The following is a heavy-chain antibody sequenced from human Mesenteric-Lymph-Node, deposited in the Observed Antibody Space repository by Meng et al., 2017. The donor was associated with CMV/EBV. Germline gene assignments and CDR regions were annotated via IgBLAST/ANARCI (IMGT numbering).Heavy chain of an antibody. Sequence: GESLKISCAASGFTFSSYWLSWVRQAPGKGLEWISVIYRGDTTYYADSVEGRFTISRDISKNTLYLQMNSLRAEDTAIYYCAREGFCTNGVCYGVFFYWGQGTLVTVSS. D-gene: IGHD2-8*01. CDR2: IYRGDTT. CDR3: AREGFCTNGVCYGVFFY. J-gene: IGHJ4*02. V-gene: IGHV3-53*01. CDR1: GFTFSSYW.